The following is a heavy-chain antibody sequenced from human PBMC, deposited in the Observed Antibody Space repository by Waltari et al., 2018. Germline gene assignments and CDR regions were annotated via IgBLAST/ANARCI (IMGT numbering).Heavy chain of an antibody. V-gene: IGHV4-38-2*01. D-gene: IGHD6-13*01. CDR2: IYHSGST. J-gene: IGHJ4*02. Sequence: QVQLQESGPGLVKPSETLSLTCAVSGYSISSGYYWGWIRQPPGKGLEWIGSIYHSGSTYYNPSLKSRVTRSVDTSKNQFSLKLSSVTAADTAVYYCARTGYSSSWYYFDYWGQGTLVTVSS. CDR3: ARTGYSSSWYYFDY. CDR1: GYSISSGYY.